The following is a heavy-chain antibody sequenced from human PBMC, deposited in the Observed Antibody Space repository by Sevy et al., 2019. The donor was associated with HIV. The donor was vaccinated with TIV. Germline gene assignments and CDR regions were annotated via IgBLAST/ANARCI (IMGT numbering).Heavy chain of an antibody. D-gene: IGHD4-17*01. CDR2: IAYDGGNK. V-gene: IGHV3-30-3*01. CDR3: ARVNSFDGDYVGGDY. J-gene: IGHJ4*02. CDR1: GFTFSMYA. Sequence: GGSLRLSCAASGFTFSMYAIKWVRQAPGKGLEWVALIAYDGGNKYHADSLKGRFTFSRDNSKNTLYLQMNSLGAEDTAVYYCARVNSFDGDYVGGDYWGQGTLVTVSS.